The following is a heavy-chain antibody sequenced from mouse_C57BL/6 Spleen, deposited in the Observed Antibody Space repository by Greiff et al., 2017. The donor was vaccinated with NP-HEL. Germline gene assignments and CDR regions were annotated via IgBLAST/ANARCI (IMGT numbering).Heavy chain of an antibody. Sequence: VQLQESGAELVKPGASVKISCKASGYAFSSYWMNWVKQRPGKGLEWIGQIYPGDGDTNYNGKFKGKATLTADKSSSTAYMQLSSLTSEDSAVYFCARSANWDGFAYWGQGTLVTVSA. V-gene: IGHV1-80*01. J-gene: IGHJ3*01. D-gene: IGHD4-1*01. CDR1: GYAFSSYW. CDR2: IYPGDGDT. CDR3: ARSANWDGFAY.